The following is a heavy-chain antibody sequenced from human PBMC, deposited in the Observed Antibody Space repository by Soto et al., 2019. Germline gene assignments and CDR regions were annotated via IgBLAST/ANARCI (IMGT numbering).Heavy chain of an antibody. D-gene: IGHD3-22*01. Sequence: RRLSCAASGFTFSDYYMSWIRQAPGKGLEWVSYISSSGSTIYYADSVKGRFTISRDNAKNSLYLQMNSLRAEDTAVYYCARRGVYYDSSGYYPIDYWGQGTLVTVSS. CDR3: ARRGVYYDSSGYYPIDY. J-gene: IGHJ4*02. V-gene: IGHV3-11*01. CDR2: ISSSGSTI. CDR1: GFTFSDYY.